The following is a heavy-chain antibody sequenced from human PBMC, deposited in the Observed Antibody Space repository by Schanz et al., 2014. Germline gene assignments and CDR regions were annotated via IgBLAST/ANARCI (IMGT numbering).Heavy chain of an antibody. J-gene: IGHJ4*02. D-gene: IGHD3-9*01. V-gene: IGHV3-33*06. CDR2: MSYDGSIK. CDR3: AKQIHYDILTVTRN. Sequence: QVQLLQFGGGVVQPGRSLRLSCAASGFTFSSYGMHWVRQAPGKGLEWVAAMSYDGSIKYYGDSVKGRFTISRDNSKNTLYLQMNSLRAEDTAVYYCAKQIHYDILTVTRNWGQGTLVTVSS. CDR1: GFTFSSYG.